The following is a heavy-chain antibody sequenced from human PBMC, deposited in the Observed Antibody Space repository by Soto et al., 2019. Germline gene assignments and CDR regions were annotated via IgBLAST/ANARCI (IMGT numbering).Heavy chain of an antibody. V-gene: IGHV3-33*01. D-gene: IGHD3-10*01. Sequence: EGSLRLSCAASGFTFSSYGMHWVRQAPGKGLEWVAVIWYDGGNKYYADSVKGRFTISRDNSKNTLYLQMNSLRAEDTAVYYCARDHDYGSGSYYKAFGYWGQGTLVTVSS. CDR1: GFTFSSYG. CDR2: IWYDGGNK. CDR3: ARDHDYGSGSYYKAFGY. J-gene: IGHJ4*02.